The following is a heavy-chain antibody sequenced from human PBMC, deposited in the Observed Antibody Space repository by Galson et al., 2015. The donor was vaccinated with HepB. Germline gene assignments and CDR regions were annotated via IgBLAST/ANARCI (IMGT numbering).Heavy chain of an antibody. Sequence: SLRLSCAASGFTFSSYAMSWVRQAPGKGLEWVSAISGSGGSIYYADSVKGRFTISRDNSKNTLYLQMNSLRAEDTAVYYCAKFGALMAGGYGMDVWGQGTTVTVSS. CDR2: ISGSGGSI. V-gene: IGHV3-23*01. CDR3: AKFGALMAGGYGMDV. CDR1: GFTFSSYA. D-gene: IGHD2-8*01. J-gene: IGHJ6*02.